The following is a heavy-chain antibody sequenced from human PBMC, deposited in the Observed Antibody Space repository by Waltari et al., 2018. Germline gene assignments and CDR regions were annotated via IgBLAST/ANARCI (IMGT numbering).Heavy chain of an antibody. V-gene: IGHV3-30*18. Sequence: QVQLVESGGGVVKPGRSLGLSCAASGFTVSSYGLHWVRQAPGKGLEWVAVISYDGSNKYYADSVKGRFTISRDNSKNTLYLQMNSLRAEDTAVYYCAKDLRDQWSYFDYWGQGTLVTVSS. D-gene: IGHD2-15*01. CDR3: AKDLRDQWSYFDY. CDR2: ISYDGSNK. J-gene: IGHJ4*02. CDR1: GFTVSSYG.